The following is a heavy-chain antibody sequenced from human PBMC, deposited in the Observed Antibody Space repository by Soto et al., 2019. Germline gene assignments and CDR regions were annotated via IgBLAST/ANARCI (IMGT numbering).Heavy chain of an antibody. J-gene: IGHJ1*01. Sequence: QLQLQESGPGLVKPSETLSLTCTVSGGSISSSSYYWGWIRQPPGKGLEWIGSIYYSGSTYYNPSLKSRVTISVDTSKNQFSLKLSSVTAADTAVYYCARRGIAAAGKPYFQHWGQGTLVTVSS. CDR2: IYYSGST. D-gene: IGHD6-13*01. V-gene: IGHV4-39*01. CDR3: ARRGIAAAGKPYFQH. CDR1: GGSISSSSYY.